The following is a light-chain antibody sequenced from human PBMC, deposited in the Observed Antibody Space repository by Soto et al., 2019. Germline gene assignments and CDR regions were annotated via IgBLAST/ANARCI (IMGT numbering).Light chain of an antibody. Sequence: ESVLTQSPGTLSLSPGERVTLSCRASQRVSNSFLAWYQQKPGQAPRLLMYGASSRATGIPDRFSGSGSGTDFTLTISRLEPEDFAVYYCQQYGNSPLTFGGGTKVDIK. J-gene: IGKJ4*01. V-gene: IGKV3-20*01. CDR3: QQYGNSPLT. CDR1: QRVSNSF. CDR2: GAS.